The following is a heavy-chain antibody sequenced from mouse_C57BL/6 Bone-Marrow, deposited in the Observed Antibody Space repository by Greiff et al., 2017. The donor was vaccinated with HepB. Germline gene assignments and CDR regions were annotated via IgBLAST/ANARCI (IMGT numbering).Heavy chain of an antibody. Sequence: VQLQQSGAELVRPGASVKLSCTASGFNIKDDYMHWVKQRPEQGLEWIGWIDPENGDTEYASKFQGKATITADTSSNTAYLQLSSLTSEDTAVYYCTTGLSTMYFDYWGQGTTLSVSS. CDR3: TTGLSTMYFDY. D-gene: IGHD2-1*01. CDR1: GFNIKDDY. J-gene: IGHJ2*01. V-gene: IGHV14-4*01. CDR2: IDPENGDT.